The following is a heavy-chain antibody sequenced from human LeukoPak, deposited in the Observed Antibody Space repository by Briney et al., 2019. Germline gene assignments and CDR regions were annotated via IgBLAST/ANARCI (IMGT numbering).Heavy chain of an antibody. CDR3: ASMWDGSGSYGSY. J-gene: IGHJ4*02. V-gene: IGHV3-23*01. D-gene: IGHD3-10*01. Sequence: GGSLRLSCAASGFIFSSYAMSWVRQAPGKGLEWVSAISGSGGSTYYADSVKGRFTISRDNSKNTLYLQMNSLRAEDTAVYYCASMWDGSGSYGSYWGQGTLVTVSS. CDR1: GFIFSSYA. CDR2: ISGSGGST.